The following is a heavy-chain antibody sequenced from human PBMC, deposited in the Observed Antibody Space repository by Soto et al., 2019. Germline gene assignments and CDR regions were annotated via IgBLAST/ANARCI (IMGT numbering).Heavy chain of an antibody. V-gene: IGHV3-33*01. CDR3: ARGYNWSPRLHY. J-gene: IGHJ4*02. CDR2: IWYDGSNK. CDR1: GFTFSSYG. D-gene: IGHD1-20*01. Sequence: HPGGSLRLSCAASGFTFSSYGMHWVRQAPGKGLEWVAVIWYDGSNKYYADSVKGRFTISRDNSKNTLYLQMNSLRAEDTAVYYCARGYNWSPRLHYWGQGTLVTVSS.